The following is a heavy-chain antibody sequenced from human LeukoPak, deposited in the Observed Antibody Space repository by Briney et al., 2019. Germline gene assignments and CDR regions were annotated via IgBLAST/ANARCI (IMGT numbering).Heavy chain of an antibody. J-gene: IGHJ4*02. CDR3: ARLRGGYRLY. Sequence: GGSLRLSCAASGFTFSDYEMNWVRQAPGRGLEWVSYISSSGSTIYYAGSVKGRFTISRDNAKNSLYLQINSLRAEDTAVYYCARLRGGYRLYWGQGTLVTVSS. D-gene: IGHD5-24*01. CDR1: GFTFSDYE. V-gene: IGHV3-48*03. CDR2: ISSSGSTI.